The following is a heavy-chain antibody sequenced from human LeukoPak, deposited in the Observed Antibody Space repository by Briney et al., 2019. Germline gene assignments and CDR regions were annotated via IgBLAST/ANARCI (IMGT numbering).Heavy chain of an antibody. CDR2: INHSGST. CDR3: ARLRSNSSGWYYYYYMDV. D-gene: IGHD6-19*01. Sequence: SETLSLTCAVHGGSFSGYYWSWIRQPPGKGLEWIGEINHSGSTNYNPSLKSRVTISVDTSKNQFSLKLSSVTAADTAVYYCARLRSNSSGWYYYYYMDVWGKGTTVTISS. V-gene: IGHV4-34*01. CDR1: GGSFSGYY. J-gene: IGHJ6*03.